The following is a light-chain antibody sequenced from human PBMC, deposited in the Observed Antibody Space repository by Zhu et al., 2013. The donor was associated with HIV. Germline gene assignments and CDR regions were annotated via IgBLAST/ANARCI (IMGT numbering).Light chain of an antibody. CDR1: QSVSSSY. J-gene: IGKJ5*01. Sequence: EIVMTQSPGTLSLSPGERATLSCRASQSVSSSYLAWYQQKPGQASQAPHLWCIQQGRWPPQTGSVAGGSGTAFTLTISGVEATDSAIYYCQQYDDSPVTFGQGTRLEIK. V-gene: IGKV3-20*01. CDR2: CI. CDR3: QQYDDSPVT.